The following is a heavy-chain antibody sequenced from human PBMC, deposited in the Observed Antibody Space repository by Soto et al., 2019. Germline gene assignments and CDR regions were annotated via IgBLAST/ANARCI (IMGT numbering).Heavy chain of an antibody. CDR2: TYYRSKWYY. Sequence: QTLSLTCVISGDSVTGNTAGWNWIRQSPSRGLEWLGRTYYRSKWYYDYAGSVKGRMTINPDTSRNQFSLQLNSVSPADTAVYYCATRTLVREHYYVDVWSQGTTVTVS. J-gene: IGHJ6*02. CDR1: GDSVTGNTAG. D-gene: IGHD3-10*01. CDR3: ATRTLVREHYYVDV. V-gene: IGHV6-1*01.